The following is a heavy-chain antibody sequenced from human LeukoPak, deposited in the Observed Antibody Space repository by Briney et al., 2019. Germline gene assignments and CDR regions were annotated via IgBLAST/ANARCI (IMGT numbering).Heavy chain of an antibody. V-gene: IGHV4-34*01. Sequence: PSETLSLTCAVYGGSFSGYYWSWIRQPPGKGLEWIGEINHSGSTNYNPSLKSRVTISVDTSKNQFSLKLSSVTGADTAAYYCASGDRYYYDSSGYCYDYWGQGTLVTVSS. CDR2: INHSGST. CDR3: ASGDRYYYDSSGYCYDY. D-gene: IGHD3-22*01. J-gene: IGHJ4*02. CDR1: GGSFSGYY.